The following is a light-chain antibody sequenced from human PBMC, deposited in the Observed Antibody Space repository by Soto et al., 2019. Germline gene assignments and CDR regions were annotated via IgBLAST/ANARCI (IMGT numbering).Light chain of an antibody. Sequence: DIQMTQSPSSLSASVGDRVTITWLASQNINIYLAWFQQKPGKAPKSLIFGASSLQSGVPTNFSGSGSGTDFTLTISSLQPEHSATYYCQQYITHPYTFGQGTKVDIK. J-gene: IGKJ2*01. CDR1: QNINIY. CDR3: QQYITHPYT. CDR2: GAS. V-gene: IGKV1-16*02.